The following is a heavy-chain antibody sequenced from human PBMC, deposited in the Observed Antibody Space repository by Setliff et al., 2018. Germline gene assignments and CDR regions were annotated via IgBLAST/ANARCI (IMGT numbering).Heavy chain of an antibody. CDR1: GFTVSSSD. CDR2: LSGDGNA. Sequence: SCATSGFTVSSSDMSWVRQAPGKGPEWISVLSGDGNAYYADSVKGRFTISGDTSKNALYLQMNSLRAEDTAVYYCRLWFGELSRDYWGPGTLVTVSS. V-gene: IGHV3-53*01. D-gene: IGHD3-10*01. J-gene: IGHJ4*02. CDR3: RLWFGELSRDY.